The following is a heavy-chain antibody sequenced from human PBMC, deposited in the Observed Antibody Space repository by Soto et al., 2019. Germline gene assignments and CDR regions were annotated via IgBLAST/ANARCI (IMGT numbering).Heavy chain of an antibody. V-gene: IGHV6-1*01. CDR1: GDSVSSNTAA. CDR2: TFYRSKWFN. CDR3: ARDELHYKTPFDS. Sequence: QVQLQQSGPGLLKASQTLSLTCDISGDSVSSNTAAWNWIRQSPSRGLEWLGRTFYRSKWFNDYAVSVKSRITITPDTSKNQFSLPLNSVTPEDTAIYYCARDELHYKTPFDSWGQGTLVTVSS. J-gene: IGHJ4*02. D-gene: IGHD3-10*01.